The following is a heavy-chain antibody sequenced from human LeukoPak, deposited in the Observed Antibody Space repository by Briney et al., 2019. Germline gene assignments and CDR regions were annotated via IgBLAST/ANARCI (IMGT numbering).Heavy chain of an antibody. Sequence: PGGSLRLSCAASGFTFSSYSMNWVRQAPGKGLEWVSSISSSSSYIYYPDSVKGRFTISRDNAKNSLYLQMNSLRAEDTAVYYCASPGETAAGNAFDIWGQGTMVTASS. CDR3: ASPGETAAGNAFDI. J-gene: IGHJ3*02. D-gene: IGHD6-13*01. CDR1: GFTFSSYS. CDR2: ISSSSSYI. V-gene: IGHV3-21*01.